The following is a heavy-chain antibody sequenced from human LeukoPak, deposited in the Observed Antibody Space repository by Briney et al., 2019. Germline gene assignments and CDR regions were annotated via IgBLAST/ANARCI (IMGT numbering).Heavy chain of an antibody. CDR1: GFTFSSYG. CDR2: IWFDKNQ. CDR3: ARDRHCVNGVCHSPPGMDV. J-gene: IGHJ6*02. Sequence: GGSLRLSCAASGFTFSSYGMHWVRQAPGKGLEWVADIWFDKNQHFADSVKGRFTISRDNSKNTVYLQINSLRAEDTAVYYCARDRHCVNGVCHSPPGMDVWGQGTTVTVSS. D-gene: IGHD2-8*01. V-gene: IGHV3-33*01.